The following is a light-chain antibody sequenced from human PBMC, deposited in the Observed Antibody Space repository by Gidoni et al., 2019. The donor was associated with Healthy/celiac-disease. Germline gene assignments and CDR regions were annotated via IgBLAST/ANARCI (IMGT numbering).Light chain of an antibody. CDR3: QSYDSSLSGSGV. J-gene: IGLJ2*01. CDR1: SSNIWAGYD. V-gene: IGLV1-40*01. Sequence: QSVLTQPPSVSGAPGQRFTNSCTGSSSNIWAGYDVHWYQQLPGTAPKLLIYGNRNRPSVVPDRFSGAKSGTSASLAITGLQAEDEADYYCQSYDSSLSGSGVFGGGTKLTVL. CDR2: GNR.